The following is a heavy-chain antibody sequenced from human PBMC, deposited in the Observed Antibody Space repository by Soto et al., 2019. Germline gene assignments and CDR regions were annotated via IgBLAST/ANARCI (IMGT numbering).Heavy chain of an antibody. CDR2: IYTGVTT. Sequence: PGGSLRLSCTVSGVSVSNNYMTWVRQAPGKGLEWVSVIYTGVTTHYADSVTGRFTFSRDNSKNTLYLQMNTLRAKDTAIYYCARLWGYYFESWGPGPLVTVSS. V-gene: IGHV3-53*01. J-gene: IGHJ4*02. D-gene: IGHD3-3*01. CDR3: ARLWGYYFES. CDR1: GVSVSNNY.